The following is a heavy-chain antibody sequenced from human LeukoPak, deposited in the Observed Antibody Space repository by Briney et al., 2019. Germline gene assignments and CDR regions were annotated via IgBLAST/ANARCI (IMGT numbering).Heavy chain of an antibody. D-gene: IGHD3-10*01. V-gene: IGHV4-39*01. Sequence: SETLSLTCTVSGGSISSSNYYWGRIRQPPGKGLEWIGSIYYSGYTYYNPSLKSRVTISVDTSKNQFSLKVSSVTAADTAVYYCASGYYYGSGSYFSIADYWGQGTLVTVSS. J-gene: IGHJ4*02. CDR1: GGSISSSNYY. CDR3: ASGYYYGSGSYFSIADY. CDR2: IYYSGYT.